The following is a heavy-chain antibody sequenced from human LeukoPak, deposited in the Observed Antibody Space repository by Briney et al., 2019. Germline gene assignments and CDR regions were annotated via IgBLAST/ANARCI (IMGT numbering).Heavy chain of an antibody. CDR3: SREGGPYGPFGY. CDR2: ISLAGET. D-gene: IGHD4-17*01. Sequence: PSETLSLTCVVSGGSISGTNWWSWVRQPPGQGLEWIGEISLAGETNYNQSLNGRVTMSLDKSSNQLSLHLTSVTAADTATYLCSREGGPYGPFGYWGQGTLVIVYS. J-gene: IGHJ4*02. V-gene: IGHV4/OR15-8*02. CDR1: GGSISGTNW.